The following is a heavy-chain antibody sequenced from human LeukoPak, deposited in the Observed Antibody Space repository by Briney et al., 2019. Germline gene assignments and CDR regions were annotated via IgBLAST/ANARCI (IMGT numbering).Heavy chain of an antibody. J-gene: IGHJ6*03. CDR3: ARHYYYYYMEV. V-gene: IGHV4-4*09. CDR1: GGSISSYY. Sequence: SETLSLTCTVSGGSISSYYWSWIRQPPGKGLEWIGYIYTSGSTNYNPSLKSRVTISVDTSKNQFSLKLSSVTAADTAVYYCARHYYYYYMEVWGKGTTVTVSS. CDR2: IYTSGST.